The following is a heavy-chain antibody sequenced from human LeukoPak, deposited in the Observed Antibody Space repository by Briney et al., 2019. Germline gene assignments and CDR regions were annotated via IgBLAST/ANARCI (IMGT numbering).Heavy chain of an antibody. CDR3: ARDPGYSGYDY. V-gene: IGHV3-48*01. J-gene: IGHJ4*02. CDR1: GFTFSSYS. D-gene: IGHD5-12*01. CDR2: ITRSSSAK. Sequence: PGGSLRLSCVASGFTFSSYSTNWVRQAPGKGLEWVSYITRSSSAKFYADSVKGRFTISRDNAENLLYLQMNSLRAEDTAVYYCARDPGYSGYDYWGQGTLVTVSS.